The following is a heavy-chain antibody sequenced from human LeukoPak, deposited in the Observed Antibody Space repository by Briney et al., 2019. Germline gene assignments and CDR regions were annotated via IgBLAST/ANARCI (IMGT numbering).Heavy chain of an antibody. D-gene: IGHD4-17*01. CDR3: AREDYGDYNGPAGV. CDR1: GGSISSSNW. Sequence: PSETLSLTCAVSGGSISSSNWWSWVRQPPGKGLEWIGYIYYSGSTNYNPSLKSRVTISVDTSKNQFSLKLSSVTAADTAVYYCAREDYGDYNGPAGVWSQGTLVTVSS. CDR2: IYYSGST. V-gene: IGHV4-4*02. J-gene: IGHJ4*02.